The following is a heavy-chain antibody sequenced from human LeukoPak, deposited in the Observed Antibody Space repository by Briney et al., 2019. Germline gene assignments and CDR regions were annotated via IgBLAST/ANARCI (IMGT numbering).Heavy chain of an antibody. CDR2: INSNGGST. CDR3: ASTTTVLPLDY. J-gene: IGHJ4*02. V-gene: IGHV3-74*01. D-gene: IGHD4-17*01. Sequence: GGSLRLSCAASGFTFSHYWMHWVRQAPGKGLEWVSRINSNGGSTSYADSVKGRFTISRDNAKNTLYLQVNSLRAEDTAVYYCASTTTVLPLDYWGQGTLVSVSS. CDR1: GFTFSHYW.